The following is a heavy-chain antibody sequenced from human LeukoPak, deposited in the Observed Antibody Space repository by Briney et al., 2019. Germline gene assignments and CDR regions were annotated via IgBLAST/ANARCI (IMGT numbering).Heavy chain of an antibody. J-gene: IGHJ4*02. CDR1: GFTFSDYY. D-gene: IGHD5-18*01. CDR3: AREVDTAMVPSIGDDY. CDR2: ISSSSSYT. Sequence: PGGSLRLSCAASGFTFSDYYMSWIRQAPGKGLEWVSYISSSSSYTNYADSVKGRFTISRGNAKNSLYLQMNSLRAEDTAVYYCAREVDTAMVPSIGDDYWGQGTLVTVSS. V-gene: IGHV3-11*06.